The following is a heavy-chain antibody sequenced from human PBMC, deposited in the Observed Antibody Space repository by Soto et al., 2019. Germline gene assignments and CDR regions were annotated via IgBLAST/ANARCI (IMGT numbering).Heavy chain of an antibody. V-gene: IGHV4-34*01. CDR2: INHSGST. Sequence: SETLSLTCAVYGGSFSGYYWSWIRQPPGKGLEWIGEINHSGSTNYNPSLKSRVTISVDTSKNQFSLKLSSVTAADTAVYYCARGTVELGGMDVWGQGTTVTVSS. CDR3: ARGTVELGGMDV. CDR1: GGSFSGYY. J-gene: IGHJ6*02. D-gene: IGHD1-26*01.